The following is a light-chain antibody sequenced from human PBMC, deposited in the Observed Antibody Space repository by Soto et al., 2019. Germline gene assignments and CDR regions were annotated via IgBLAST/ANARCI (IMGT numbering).Light chain of an antibody. J-gene: IGLJ3*02. Sequence: QSALTQPASVSGSPGQSITISCTGTSSDVGGYNYVSWYQQHPGKAPKLMIYDVSNRPSGVSNRFSGSKSGNTASLTISGFQAEDEADYYCSSYTSDSTLWVFGGGTKLTVL. CDR1: SSDVGGYNY. CDR2: DVS. CDR3: SSYTSDSTLWV. V-gene: IGLV2-14*01.